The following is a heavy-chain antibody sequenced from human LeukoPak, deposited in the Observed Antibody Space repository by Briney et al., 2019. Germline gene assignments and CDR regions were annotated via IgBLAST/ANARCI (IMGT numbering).Heavy chain of an antibody. CDR3: ARHWAWAHYYYGMDV. J-gene: IGHJ6*02. Sequence: ASVKVSCKASGGTFSSYAISWVRQAPGQGLEWMGGIIPIFGTANYAQKFQGRVTITADESTSTAYMELSSLRSEDTAVYYCARHWAWAHYYYGMDVWGQGTTVTVSS. CDR2: IIPIFGTA. CDR1: GGTFSSYA. D-gene: IGHD3-16*01. V-gene: IGHV1-69*13.